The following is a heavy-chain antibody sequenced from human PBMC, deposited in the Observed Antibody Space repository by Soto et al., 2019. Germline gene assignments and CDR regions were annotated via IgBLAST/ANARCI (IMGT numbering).Heavy chain of an antibody. CDR3: ARHGVMPAFNYGSGSYYNFPPRRDYYYYGMDV. D-gene: IGHD3-10*01. Sequence: SETLSLTCTFSGGSISSYYWSWIRQPPGKGLEWIGYIYYSGSTNYNPSLKSRVTISVDTSKNQFSLKLSSVTAADTAVYYCARHGVMPAFNYGSGSYYNFPPRRDYYYYGMDVWGQGTTVTVSS. J-gene: IGHJ6*02. V-gene: IGHV4-59*08. CDR2: IYYSGST. CDR1: GGSISSYY.